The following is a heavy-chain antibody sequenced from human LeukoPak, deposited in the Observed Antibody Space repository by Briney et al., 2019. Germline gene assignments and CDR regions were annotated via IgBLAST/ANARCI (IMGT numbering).Heavy chain of an antibody. D-gene: IGHD3-9*01. J-gene: IGHJ4*02. Sequence: PGGSLRLSCAASGFTFRNYNMNWVRQAPGKGLEWVSSISSSYISIYYADSVKGRFTVSRNNARNSLTLEMNSLRAEDTAVYFCARTYDVLTGGMDFWGQGTLVTVSS. CDR1: GFTFRNYN. CDR3: ARTYDVLTGGMDF. CDR2: ISSSYISI. V-gene: IGHV3-21*01.